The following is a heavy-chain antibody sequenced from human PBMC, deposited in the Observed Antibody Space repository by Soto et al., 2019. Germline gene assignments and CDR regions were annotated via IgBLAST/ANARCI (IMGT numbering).Heavy chain of an antibody. J-gene: IGHJ6*02. CDR3: ARHYSSHPYGMDV. Sequence: PGESLKISCKGSGYSFTSYWIGWVRQMPGKGMEWMGIIYPGDSDTRYSPSFQGQVTISADKSISTAYLQWSSLKASDTAMYYCARHYSSHPYGMDVWGQGTTVTVSS. CDR1: GYSFTSYW. V-gene: IGHV5-51*01. CDR2: IYPGDSDT. D-gene: IGHD6-13*01.